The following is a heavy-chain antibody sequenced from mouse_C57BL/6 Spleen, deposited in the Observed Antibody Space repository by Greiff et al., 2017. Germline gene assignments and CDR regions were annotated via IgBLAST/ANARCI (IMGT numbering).Heavy chain of an antibody. CDR1: GFTFSDYG. Sequence: EVHLVESGGGLVKPGGSLKLSCAASGFTFSDYGMHWVRQAPEKGLEWVAYISSGNSTIYYANQVTGRFTFTRDNAKNTLFLQMTSLRSEDTAMYYSARWIPYYAMDYWGQGTSVTVSS. CDR3: ARWIPYYAMDY. V-gene: IGHV5-17*01. J-gene: IGHJ4*01. CDR2: ISSGNSTI.